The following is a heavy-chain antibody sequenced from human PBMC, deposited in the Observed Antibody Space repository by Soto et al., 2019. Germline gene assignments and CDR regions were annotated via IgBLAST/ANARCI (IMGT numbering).Heavy chain of an antibody. CDR2: ISTYNGDT. Sequence: VQLVQSGAEVKKPGASVKVSCKASGYTFSRSGISWVRQAPGQGLEWMGWISTYNGDTNYAQKVQGRVTMTTDTSTSPAFMELMSLRSDDTAVYYCARSGSVPYYYYGLDVWGQGTTVTVSS. D-gene: IGHD1-26*01. J-gene: IGHJ6*02. CDR3: ARSGSVPYYYYGLDV. CDR1: GYTFSRSG. V-gene: IGHV1-18*01.